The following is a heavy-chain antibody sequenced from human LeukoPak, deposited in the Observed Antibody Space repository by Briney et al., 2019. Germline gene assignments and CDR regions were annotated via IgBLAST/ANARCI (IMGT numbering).Heavy chain of an antibody. D-gene: IGHD4-17*01. CDR1: GGSISSGSYY. J-gene: IGHJ3*02. CDR3: ARVYGDYVAAAFDI. V-gene: IGHV4-61*09. Sequence: PSETLSLTCTVSGGSISSGSYYYNWIRQPAGKGLECIGHIYTSGNTNYNPSLKSRVTISIDTSKNQFSLKLSSVTAADTAVYYCARVYGDYVAAAFDIWGRGTMVTVSS. CDR2: IYTSGNT.